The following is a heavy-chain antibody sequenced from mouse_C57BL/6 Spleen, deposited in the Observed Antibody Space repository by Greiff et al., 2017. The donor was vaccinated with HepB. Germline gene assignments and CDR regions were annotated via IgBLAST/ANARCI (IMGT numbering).Heavy chain of an antibody. CDR1: GFTFSDYY. V-gene: IGHV5-16*01. D-gene: IGHD1-1*01. CDR2: INYDGSST. CDR3: ARVFYGSSYAMDY. Sequence: EVHLVESEGGLVQPGSSMKLSCTASGFTFSDYYMAWVRQVPEKGLEWVANINYDGSSTYYLDSLKSRFIISRDNAKNILYLQMSSLKSEDTATYYCARVFYGSSYAMDYWGQGTSVTVSS. J-gene: IGHJ4*01.